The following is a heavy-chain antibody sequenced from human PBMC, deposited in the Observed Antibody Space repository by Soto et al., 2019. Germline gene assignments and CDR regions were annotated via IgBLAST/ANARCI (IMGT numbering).Heavy chain of an antibody. CDR3: ARALELRGWFDT. CDR2: IIPIFGTA. CDR1: GGTFSSYA. J-gene: IGHJ5*02. Sequence: ASVKVSCKASGGTFSSYAISWVRQAPGQGLEWMGGIIPIFGTANYAQKFQGRVTITADESTSTAYMELSSLRSEDTAVYYCARALELRGWFDTWGQGTLATVSS. D-gene: IGHD1-7*01. V-gene: IGHV1-69*13.